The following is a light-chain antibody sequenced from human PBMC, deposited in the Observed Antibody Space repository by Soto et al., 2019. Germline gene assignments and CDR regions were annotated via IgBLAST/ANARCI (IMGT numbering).Light chain of an antibody. CDR1: SSDGGGYNY. V-gene: IGLV2-14*03. J-gene: IGLJ1*01. Sequence: QSALTQPPSVSGSPGQSITISCTGTSSDGGGYNYVSCYQQHPGKAPKLMIYDVSNRPSGVSYRFSGSKSGNTASLTISGLQAEDEADYYCSSYTSSSTLYVFGTGTKVTVL. CDR2: DVS. CDR3: SSYTSSSTLYV.